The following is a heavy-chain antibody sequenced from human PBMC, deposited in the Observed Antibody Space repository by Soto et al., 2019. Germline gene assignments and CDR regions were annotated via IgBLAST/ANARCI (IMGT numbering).Heavy chain of an antibody. CDR1: GGSFSGYY. CDR2: INHSGST. CDR3: ARGISVMAAFAGDAPDKYFFDS. D-gene: IGHD6-25*01. Sequence: QVQLQQWGAGLLKPSETLSLTCAVYGGSFSGYYWTWIRQPPEKGLEWIGEINHSGSTNQNPSLKSRVCISVDRSKNQFSLKLRSVTAADTAVYYCARGISVMAAFAGDAPDKYFFDSWSLGTLVTVSS. J-gene: IGHJ4*02. V-gene: IGHV4-34*01.